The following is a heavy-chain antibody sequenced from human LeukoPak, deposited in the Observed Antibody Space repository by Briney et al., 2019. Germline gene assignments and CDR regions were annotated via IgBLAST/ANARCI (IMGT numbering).Heavy chain of an antibody. V-gene: IGHV3-74*01. Sequence: GGSLRLSCAASGFTLSSYWMHWVRQAPGKGLVWVSRINGGGSSTSYADSVKGRFTISRDNARDTLCLQMNTLRAEDTAVYYCARDGTRGNFDFWGQGTLVTVSS. CDR2: INGGGSST. J-gene: IGHJ4*02. CDR3: ARDGTRGNFDF. CDR1: GFTLSSYW. D-gene: IGHD1-1*01.